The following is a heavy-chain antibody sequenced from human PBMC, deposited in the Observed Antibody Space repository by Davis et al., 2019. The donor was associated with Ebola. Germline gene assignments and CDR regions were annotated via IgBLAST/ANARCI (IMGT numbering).Heavy chain of an antibody. D-gene: IGHD3-3*01. V-gene: IGHV1-69*13. J-gene: IGHJ6*02. CDR1: GGTFSSYA. Sequence: AASVKVSCKASGGTFSSYAISWVRQAPGQGLEWMGGIIPIFGTANYAQKFQGRVTITADESTSTAYMELSSLRAEDTAVYYCARVLSAYYDFWSGYYTSGYGMDVWGQGTTVTVSS. CDR2: IIPIFGTA. CDR3: ARVLSAYYDFWSGYYTSGYGMDV.